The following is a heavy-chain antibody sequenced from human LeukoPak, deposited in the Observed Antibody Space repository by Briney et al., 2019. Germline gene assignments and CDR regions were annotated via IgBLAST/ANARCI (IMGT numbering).Heavy chain of an antibody. V-gene: IGHV3-23*01. Sequence: TGGSLRLSCAASGFTFSSYSMNWVRQAPGEGLEWVSTISPSGGSTFYADSVKGRFTIFRDNSKNTLYLQMNNLRVDDTAVYYCAKDPYSGSPRGFDYWGQGILVAASS. J-gene: IGHJ4*02. CDR2: ISPSGGST. CDR1: GFTFSSYS. CDR3: AKDPYSGSPRGFDY. D-gene: IGHD1-26*01.